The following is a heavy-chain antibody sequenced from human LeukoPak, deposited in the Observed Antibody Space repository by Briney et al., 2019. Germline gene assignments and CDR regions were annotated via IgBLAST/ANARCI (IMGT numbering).Heavy chain of an antibody. Sequence: GGSLRLSCAASGFTFSSDEMNWVRQAPGKGLEWVSYISSSGSTIYYADSVKGRFTISRDNAKNALYLQMNSLRAEDTAVYYCARGPVAYYDYWGQGTLVTVSP. D-gene: IGHD4-23*01. CDR2: ISSSGSTI. CDR1: GFTFSSDE. J-gene: IGHJ4*02. V-gene: IGHV3-48*03. CDR3: ARGPVAYYDY.